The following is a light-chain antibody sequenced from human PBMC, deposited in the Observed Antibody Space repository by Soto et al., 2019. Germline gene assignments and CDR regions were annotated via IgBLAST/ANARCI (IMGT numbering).Light chain of an antibody. J-gene: IGLJ1*01. Sequence: QSVLTQPASVSGSPGQSITISCTGTSSYVGGYNYVSWYQHHPGKAPKLMIFDVSNRPSGVSNRFSGSKSGNTASPTISGLQAEDEADYYCSSYTASSTYVFGTGTKVTVL. CDR3: SSYTASSTYV. CDR1: SSYVGGYNY. V-gene: IGLV2-14*03. CDR2: DVS.